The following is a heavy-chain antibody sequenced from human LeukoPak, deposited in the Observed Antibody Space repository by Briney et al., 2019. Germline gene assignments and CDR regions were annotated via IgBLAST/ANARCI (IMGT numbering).Heavy chain of an antibody. CDR2: IYHSGST. V-gene: IGHV4-59*01. CDR1: GGSISTYY. D-gene: IGHD6-19*01. J-gene: IGHJ4*02. CDR3: ARTWYSSGWYSYYFDY. Sequence: SETLSLTCTVSGGSISTYYWSWIRQPPGKGLEWIGYIYHSGSTKYNPSLKSRVTMSVDTSKNQFSLKLSSVTAADTAVYYCARTWYSSGWYSYYFDYWGQGTLVTVSS.